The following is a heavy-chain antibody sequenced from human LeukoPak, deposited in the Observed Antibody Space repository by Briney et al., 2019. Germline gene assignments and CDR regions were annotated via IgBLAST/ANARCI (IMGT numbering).Heavy chain of an antibody. Sequence: GGSLRLSCAASGFTFSSYSMNWVRQAPGKGLEWVSSISSSSSYIYYADSVKGRFTISRDNAKNSLYLQMNSLRAEDTAVYYCAKAGCSSTSCYYSYYYGMDVWGQGTTVTVSS. V-gene: IGHV3-21*01. CDR2: ISSSSSYI. J-gene: IGHJ6*02. D-gene: IGHD2-2*01. CDR3: AKAGCSSTSCYYSYYYGMDV. CDR1: GFTFSSYS.